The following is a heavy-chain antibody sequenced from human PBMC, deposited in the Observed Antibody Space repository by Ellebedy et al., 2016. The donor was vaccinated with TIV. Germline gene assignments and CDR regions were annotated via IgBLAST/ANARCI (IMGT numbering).Heavy chain of an antibody. J-gene: IGHJ4*02. CDR2: IIAIFGTT. D-gene: IGHD5-12*01. V-gene: IGHV1-69*13. CDR3: ARHSGYHIRGNYLDY. CDR1: GGIFRGNA. Sequence: SVKVSCKASGGIFRGNAIAWVRQAPGQGLEWMGGIIAIFGTTIYAQRFQGRVSITADESSNTAYMELNSLRSEDTAVYYCARHSGYHIRGNYLDYWGQGSLVTVSS.